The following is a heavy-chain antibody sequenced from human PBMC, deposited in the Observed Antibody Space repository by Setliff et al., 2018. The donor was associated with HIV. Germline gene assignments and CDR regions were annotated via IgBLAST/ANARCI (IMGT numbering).Heavy chain of an antibody. CDR1: GYTFIDYF. Sequence: GASVKVSCKASGYTFIDYFIHWVRQAPGQGLEWMGWISPYDLSERISRRFRGRVTMTRDTSINAAYLDLSGLTSDDTAVYYCARQFSNSFDYWGQGALVTVSS. D-gene: IGHD7-27*01. CDR2: ISPYDLSE. CDR3: ARQFSNSFDY. V-gene: IGHV1-2*02. J-gene: IGHJ4*02.